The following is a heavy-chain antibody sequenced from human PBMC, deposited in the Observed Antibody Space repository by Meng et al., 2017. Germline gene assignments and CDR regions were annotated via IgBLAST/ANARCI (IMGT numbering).Heavy chain of an antibody. D-gene: IGHD4-17*01. CDR3: AGDYGDYRDWYFDL. V-gene: IGHV4-4*07. CDR2: IYTSGST. J-gene: IGHJ2*01. Sequence: QVQLKGSGPGLVKPSDTLSLTCTVSRGSISSYYWRWIRQPAGKGLDWIGRIYTSGSTNYNPSLKSRVTMSVDTSKNQFSLKLSSVTAADTAVYYCAGDYGDYRDWYFDLWGRGTLVTVSS. CDR1: RGSISSYY.